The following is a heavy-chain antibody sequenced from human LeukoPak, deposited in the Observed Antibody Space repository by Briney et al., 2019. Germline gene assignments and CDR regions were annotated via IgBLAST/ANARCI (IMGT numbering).Heavy chain of an antibody. CDR1: GFTFSSYE. D-gene: IGHD3-22*01. CDR2: ISSNGSTI. J-gene: IGHJ4*02. CDR3: ARETYYYDSSGYYGVDY. Sequence: PGGSLRLSCAASGFTFSSYEMNWVRQAPGKGLEWVSYISSNGSTIYYADSVKGRFTISRDNAKNSLYLQMNSLRAEDTAVYYCARETYYYDSSGYYGVDYWGQGTLVTVSS. V-gene: IGHV3-48*03.